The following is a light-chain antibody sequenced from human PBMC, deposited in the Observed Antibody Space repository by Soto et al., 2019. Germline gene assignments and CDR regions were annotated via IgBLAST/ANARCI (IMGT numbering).Light chain of an antibody. V-gene: IGKV3-15*01. CDR2: GAS. CDR1: QSVGSN. Sequence: EIGMTQYPATLSVSLWQRATLSFSARQSVGSNLAWYQQKPGQAHRLLIYGASTRATGIPARFSGSGSETEFTLTIRRLQAEDSAVYFCQQHNNWPTWTVGQGPPVDLK. CDR3: QQHNNWPTWT. J-gene: IGKJ1*01.